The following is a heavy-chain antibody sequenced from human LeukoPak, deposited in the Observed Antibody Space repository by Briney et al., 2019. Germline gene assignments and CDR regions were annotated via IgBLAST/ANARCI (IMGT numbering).Heavy chain of an antibody. Sequence: GGPLRLSCVASGFTFSTSGMHWVRQSPGKGLDWVAFIRNDGNKKNYAESVKGRFTISRDNSKNTLYLQMNGLRAEDTAVYYCATPVPHGSDPSLYYYYMDVWGKGTTVTISS. J-gene: IGHJ6*03. CDR1: GFTFSTSG. CDR3: ATPVPHGSDPSLYYYYMDV. D-gene: IGHD3-10*01. V-gene: IGHV3-30*02. CDR2: IRNDGNKK.